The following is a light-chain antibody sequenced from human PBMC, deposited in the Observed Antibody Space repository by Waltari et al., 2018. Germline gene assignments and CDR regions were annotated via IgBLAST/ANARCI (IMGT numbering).Light chain of an antibody. Sequence: DIVMTQSADSLAVSLGERATINCKSSQSVLYSSNNKNYLAWYQQKPGQPPKLLIYWASTRESGVPGRFTGSGSGTDFPLTISSLQAEDVAVYYCQQYYSIPLTFGGGTTVEIK. CDR2: WAS. CDR1: QSVLYSSNNKNY. J-gene: IGKJ4*01. CDR3: QQYYSIPLT. V-gene: IGKV4-1*01.